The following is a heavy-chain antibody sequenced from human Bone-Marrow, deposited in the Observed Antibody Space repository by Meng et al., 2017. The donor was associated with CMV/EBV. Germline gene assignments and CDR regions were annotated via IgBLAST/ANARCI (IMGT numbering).Heavy chain of an antibody. J-gene: IGHJ5*02. D-gene: IGHD3-3*01. Sequence: GASLKFSSTGSGSCFTCYWSGWVRQMPGKVLEWMGIIYPGDSDTRYNPSFQGQVTISADKSISTAYLQWSSLKASDTAMYYCERHRVVGVLRFWEWLAGGWFDPWGQGTLVTVSS. CDR1: GSCFTCYW. CDR2: IYPGDSDT. CDR3: ERHRVVGVLRFWEWLAGGWFDP. V-gene: IGHV5-51*01.